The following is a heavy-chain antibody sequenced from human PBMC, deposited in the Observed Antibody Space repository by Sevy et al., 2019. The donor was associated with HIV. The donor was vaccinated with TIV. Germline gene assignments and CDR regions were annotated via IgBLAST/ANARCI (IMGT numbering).Heavy chain of an antibody. V-gene: IGHV3-21*01. Sequence: GGSLTLSCAASGFTFSTYTMNWVRHAPGKGLEWVSSISGSSNYIYYADSLKGRFTISRDNAKNSLYLQMNSLRAEDTALYYCARPYGSGSWEAFDIWGQGTMVTVSS. J-gene: IGHJ3*02. D-gene: IGHD3-10*01. CDR2: ISGSSNYI. CDR3: ARPYGSGSWEAFDI. CDR1: GFTFSTYT.